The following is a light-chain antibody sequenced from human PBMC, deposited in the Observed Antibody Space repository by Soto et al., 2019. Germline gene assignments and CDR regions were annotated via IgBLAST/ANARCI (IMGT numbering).Light chain of an antibody. CDR3: QQYGDSRTLT. V-gene: IGKV3-20*01. CDR2: AAS. CDR1: QSISSSF. Sequence: EVVLTQSPGTLPLSPGERATLSCRASQSISSSFLTWYQQKPGQAPRLLIYAASNRATGIPDRFSGSGSGTDFTLTISRLEPEDFAVYYCQQYGDSRTLTFXGGTKVGIK. J-gene: IGKJ4*01.